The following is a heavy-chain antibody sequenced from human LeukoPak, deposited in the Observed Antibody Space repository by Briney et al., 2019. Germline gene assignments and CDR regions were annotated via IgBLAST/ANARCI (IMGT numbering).Heavy chain of an antibody. D-gene: IGHD2-21*02. CDR1: GGSISTYY. V-gene: IGHV4-4*07. Sequence: PSETLSLTCIVAGGSISTYYWSRIRQPAGKGLEWIGRIYTSGSTNYKPSLKHRVAKSVGTSNSQCTLNLCSGPPSATGVYYCARGGDSRAGDYYYYMVVWGKGATFTVS. J-gene: IGHJ6*03. CDR2: IYTSGST. CDR3: ARGGDSRAGDYYYYMVV.